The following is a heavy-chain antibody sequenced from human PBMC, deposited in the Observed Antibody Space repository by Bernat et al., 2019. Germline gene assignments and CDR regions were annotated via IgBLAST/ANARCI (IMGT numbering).Heavy chain of an antibody. CDR2: IYHSGST. J-gene: IGHJ4*02. CDR3: ARGGRVTMVRGVSHFDY. Sequence: QLQLQESGSGLVKPSQTLSLTCAVSGGSISSGGYSWSWIRQPPGKGLEWIGYIYHSGSTYYNPSLKSRVTILVDRSKNQFSLKLSSVTAADTAVYYCARGGRVTMVRGVSHFDYWGQGTLVTVSS. V-gene: IGHV4-30-2*01. CDR1: GGSISSGGYS. D-gene: IGHD3-10*01.